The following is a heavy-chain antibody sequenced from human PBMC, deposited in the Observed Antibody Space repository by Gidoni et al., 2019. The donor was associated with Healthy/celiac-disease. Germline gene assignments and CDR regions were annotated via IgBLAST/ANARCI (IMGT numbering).Heavy chain of an antibody. V-gene: IGHV4-39*01. D-gene: IGHD3-22*01. J-gene: IGHJ3*02. Sequence: QLQLQESGPGLVKPSETLSLTCTVSGGSISSSSYYWGWIRQPPGKGLEWIGSIYYSGSTYYNPSLKSRVTISVDTSKNQFSLKLSSVTAADTAVYYCARMNYYDSRDDAFDIWGQGTMVTVSS. CDR1: GGSISSSSYY. CDR2: IYYSGST. CDR3: ARMNYYDSRDDAFDI.